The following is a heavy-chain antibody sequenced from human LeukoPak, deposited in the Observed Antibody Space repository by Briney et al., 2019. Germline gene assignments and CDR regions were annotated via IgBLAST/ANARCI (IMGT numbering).Heavy chain of an antibody. CDR3: ARRGSGYYLDY. CDR2: IYYSGST. Sequence: SETLSLTCTVSGGSISRDYWSWIRQPPGKGLEWIGSIYYSGSTYYNPSLKSRVTISVDTSKNQFSLKLSSVTAADTAVYYCARRGSGYYLDYWGQGTLVTVSS. J-gene: IGHJ4*02. V-gene: IGHV4-59*12. CDR1: GGSISRDY. D-gene: IGHD3-22*01.